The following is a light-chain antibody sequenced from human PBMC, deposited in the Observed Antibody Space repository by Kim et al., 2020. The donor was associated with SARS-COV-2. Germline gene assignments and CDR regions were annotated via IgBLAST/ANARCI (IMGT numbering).Light chain of an antibody. CDR3: NSRDSSGNHLGV. Sequence: SSELTQDPAVSVALGQTVRITCQGDSLRSSYASWYQQKPGQAPVLVIYGKNNRPSGIPDRFSGSSSGNTASLTITGAQAEDEADYYCNSRDSSGNHLGVFGGGTQLTVL. V-gene: IGLV3-19*01. J-gene: IGLJ3*02. CDR2: GKN. CDR1: SLRSSY.